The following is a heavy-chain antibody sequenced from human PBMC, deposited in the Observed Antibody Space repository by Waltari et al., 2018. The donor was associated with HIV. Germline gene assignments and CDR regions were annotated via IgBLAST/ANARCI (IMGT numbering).Heavy chain of an antibody. CDR3: ARDSYYYDSSGFFPDF. J-gene: IGHJ4*02. Sequence: QVQLVQAGAEGKKPGASVKVSCKASGYNFTAYYMHWVRQAPGQGLEGMGRINLNSGDTNYGQKFQGRVTMTRDTSISTAYMELSRLRSDDTAVYYCARDSYYYDSSGFFPDFWGQGTLVTVSS. CDR1: GYNFTAYY. CDR2: INLNSGDT. D-gene: IGHD3-22*01. V-gene: IGHV1-2*06.